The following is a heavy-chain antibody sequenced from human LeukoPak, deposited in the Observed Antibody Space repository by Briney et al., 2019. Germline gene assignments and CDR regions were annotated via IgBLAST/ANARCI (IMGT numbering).Heavy chain of an antibody. CDR2: ISSSSSYI. Sequence: GGSRRLSCAASGFTFSSYSMNWVRQAPGKGLEWVSSISSSSSYIYYADSVKGRFTISRDNAKNSLYLQMNSLRAEDTAVYYCAREVAAAAYYFDYWGQGTLVTVSP. D-gene: IGHD6-13*01. J-gene: IGHJ4*02. V-gene: IGHV3-21*01. CDR3: AREVAAAAYYFDY. CDR1: GFTFSSYS.